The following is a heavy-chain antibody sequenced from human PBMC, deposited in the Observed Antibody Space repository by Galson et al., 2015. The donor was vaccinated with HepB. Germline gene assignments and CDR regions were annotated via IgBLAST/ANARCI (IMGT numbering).Heavy chain of an antibody. CDR3: ARGVLRYFDPPSEWGMDV. Sequence: SVKVSCKASGGTFSSYAISWVRQAPGQGLEWMGGIIPIFGTANYAQKFQGRVTITADKSTSTAYMELSSLRSEDTAVYYCARGVLRYFDPPSEWGMDVWGQGTTVTVSS. CDR2: IIPIFGTA. J-gene: IGHJ6*02. V-gene: IGHV1-69*06. CDR1: GGTFSSYA. D-gene: IGHD3-9*01.